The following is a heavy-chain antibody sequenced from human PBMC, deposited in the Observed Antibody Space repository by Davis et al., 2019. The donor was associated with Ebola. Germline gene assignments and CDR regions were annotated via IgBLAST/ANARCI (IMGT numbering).Heavy chain of an antibody. CDR3: ARWASVGY. D-gene: IGHD1-26*01. CDR2: IDSVSGGA. J-gene: IGHJ4*02. V-gene: IGHV3-21*06. CDR1: GFTFSSYD. Sequence: GESLKISCAASGFTFSSYDMSWVRQAPGKGLEWVSWIDSVSGGASNADSVKGRFTISRDNVKNSLYLQMDSLRAEDTAVYYCARWASVGYWGQGTLVTVSS.